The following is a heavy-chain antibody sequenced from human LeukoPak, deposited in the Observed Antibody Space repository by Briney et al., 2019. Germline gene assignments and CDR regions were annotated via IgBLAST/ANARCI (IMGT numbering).Heavy chain of an antibody. CDR3: ARDGDRLAVAGTPLDY. V-gene: IGHV3-21*01. CDR2: ISSSSSYI. D-gene: IGHD6-19*01. Sequence: KPGGSLRLSCAASGFTFSSYSMSWVRQAPGKGLEWVSSISSSSSYIYYADSVKGRFTISRDNAKNSLYLQMNSLRAEDTAVYYCARDGDRLAVAGTPLDYWGQGTLVTVSS. J-gene: IGHJ4*02. CDR1: GFTFSSYS.